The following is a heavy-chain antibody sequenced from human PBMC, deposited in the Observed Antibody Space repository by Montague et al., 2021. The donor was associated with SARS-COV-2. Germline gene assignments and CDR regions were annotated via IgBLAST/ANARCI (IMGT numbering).Heavy chain of an antibody. Sequence: SETLSLTCTVSGDSIISFYWTWVRQSPGKGLEWIGNVYYTGNTKYKPPLEGRVTISVDTSKSQFSLKLSSVTAADTAVYYCARDQANYGLDVWGQGTTVTVSS. J-gene: IGHJ6*02. CDR3: ARDQANYGLDV. CDR1: GDSIISFY. CDR2: VYYTGNT. V-gene: IGHV4-59*01.